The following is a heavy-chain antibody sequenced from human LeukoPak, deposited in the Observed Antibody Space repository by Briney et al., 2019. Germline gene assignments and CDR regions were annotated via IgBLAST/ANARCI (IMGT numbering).Heavy chain of an antibody. D-gene: IGHD5-12*01. Sequence: PSETLSLTCTVSGGSISSGGYYWSWIRQHPGKGLEGIGYDDVSGITYYNPSLKSRVTISLDRYKNQFYLEVNSVTAANTAVYFCARDGVRYSGYGAFDYWGQGALVTVSS. J-gene: IGHJ4*02. CDR3: ARDGVRYSGYGAFDY. V-gene: IGHV4-31*03. CDR1: GGSISSGGYY. CDR2: DDVSGIT.